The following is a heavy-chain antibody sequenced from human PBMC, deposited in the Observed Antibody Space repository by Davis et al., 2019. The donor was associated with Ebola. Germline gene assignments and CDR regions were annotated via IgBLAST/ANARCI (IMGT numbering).Heavy chain of an antibody. CDR1: GYTFTSYA. D-gene: IGHD6-19*01. CDR3: ARDPSGWYYFDY. V-gene: IGHV1-3*01. Sequence: ASVKVSCKASGYTFTSYAMHWVRQAPGQRLEWMGWINAGNGNTKYSQKFQGRVTITRDASASTAYMELSSLRSENTAVYYCARDPSGWYYFDYWGQGTLVTVSS. CDR2: INAGNGNT. J-gene: IGHJ4*02.